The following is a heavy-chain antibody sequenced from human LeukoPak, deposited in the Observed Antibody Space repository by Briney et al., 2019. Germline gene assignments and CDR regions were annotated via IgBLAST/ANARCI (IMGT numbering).Heavy chain of an antibody. CDR2: ISYDGSNK. CDR1: EFTFSSYG. V-gene: IGHV3-30*03. Sequence: PGGSLRLSCVASEFTFSSYGMHWVRQAPGKGLEWVAVISYDGSNKYYADSVKGRFTISRDNSKNTLYLQMNSLRAEDTAVYYCASVYSYGWFDYWGQGTLVTVSS. J-gene: IGHJ5*01. D-gene: IGHD5-18*01. CDR3: ASVYSYGWFDY.